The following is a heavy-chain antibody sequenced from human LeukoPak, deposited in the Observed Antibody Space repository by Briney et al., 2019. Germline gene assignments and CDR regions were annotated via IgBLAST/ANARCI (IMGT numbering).Heavy chain of an antibody. D-gene: IGHD2-2*02. V-gene: IGHV4-39*07. Sequence: SETLSLTCTVSAGSLSSSAYYWAWFRQPPGKGLEWIGSIFYSGSSYYDPSVKSRATISVATSKTHFSLRLTSVTAADTAIYYCARGVREVNTPYFLDSWGQGTLVTVSS. CDR3: ARGVREVNTPYFLDS. CDR2: IFYSGSS. J-gene: IGHJ4*02. CDR1: AGSLSSSAYY.